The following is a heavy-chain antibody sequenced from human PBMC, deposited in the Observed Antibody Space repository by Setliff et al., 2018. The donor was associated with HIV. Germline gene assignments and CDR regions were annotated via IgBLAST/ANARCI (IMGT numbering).Heavy chain of an antibody. V-gene: IGHV4-34*01. CDR2: INHSGST. CDR3: ARPGSSSYYYAMDV. Sequence: PSETLSLTCAVYGGSFSGYYWSWIRQPPGKGLEWFGEINHSGSTNYNPSLKSRVTISVDTSKNQFSLKLSSVTAADTAVYYCARPGSSSYYYAMDVWGLGTTVTVSS. CDR1: GGSFSGYY. J-gene: IGHJ6*02. D-gene: IGHD3-10*01.